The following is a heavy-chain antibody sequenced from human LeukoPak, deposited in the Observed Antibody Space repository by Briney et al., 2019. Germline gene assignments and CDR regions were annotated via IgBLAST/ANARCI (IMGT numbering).Heavy chain of an antibody. D-gene: IGHD4-17*01. V-gene: IGHV4-59*01. CDR2: IYYSGST. Sequence: SETLSLTCTVSGDSISSYYWSWIRQPPGKRLEWIGYIYYSGSTNYNPSLKSRLTISLDTSKNQFSLKLSSVTAADTAVYYCAREGGTDYGDYLRYWGQGTLVTVSS. J-gene: IGHJ4*02. CDR1: GDSISSYY. CDR3: AREGGTDYGDYLRY.